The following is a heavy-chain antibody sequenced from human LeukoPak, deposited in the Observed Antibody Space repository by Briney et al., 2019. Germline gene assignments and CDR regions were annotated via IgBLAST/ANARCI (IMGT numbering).Heavy chain of an antibody. J-gene: IGHJ4*02. CDR2: IIPIFGTA. Sequence: GASVKVSCKASGGTFSSYAISWVRQAPGQGLEWMGGIIPIFGTANYAQKFQGRVTITADESTSTAYMELRSLRSDDTAVYYCARDLYSSSWYGNFDYWGQGTLVTVSS. D-gene: IGHD6-13*01. CDR1: GGTFSSYA. V-gene: IGHV1-69*13. CDR3: ARDLYSSSWYGNFDY.